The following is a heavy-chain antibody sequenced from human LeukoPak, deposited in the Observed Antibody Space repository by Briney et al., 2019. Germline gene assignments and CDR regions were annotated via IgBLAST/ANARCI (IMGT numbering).Heavy chain of an antibody. CDR2: ISACNGNT. Sequence: ASVKVSCKASGYTFTSYGISWVRQAPGQGLEWMGWISACNGNTNYAQKLQGRVTMTTDTSTSTAYMELRSLRSDDTAVYYCARDGGYCSSTSCRRFDYWGQGTLVTVSS. CDR1: GYTFTSYG. CDR3: ARDGGYCSSTSCRRFDY. D-gene: IGHD2-2*01. J-gene: IGHJ4*02. V-gene: IGHV1-18*01.